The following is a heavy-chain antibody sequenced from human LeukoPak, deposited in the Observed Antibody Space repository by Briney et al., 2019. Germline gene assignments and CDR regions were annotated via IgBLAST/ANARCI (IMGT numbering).Heavy chain of an antibody. Sequence: PSETLSLTCTVSGGSISSSSYYWGWIRQPPGKGLEWIGSIYCSGSTYYNPSLKSRVTISVDTSKNQFSLKLSSVTAADTAVYYCARQGYSSGWDATDYWGQGTLVTVSS. J-gene: IGHJ4*02. CDR1: GGSISSSSYY. V-gene: IGHV4-39*01. D-gene: IGHD6-19*01. CDR3: ARQGYSSGWDATDY. CDR2: IYCSGST.